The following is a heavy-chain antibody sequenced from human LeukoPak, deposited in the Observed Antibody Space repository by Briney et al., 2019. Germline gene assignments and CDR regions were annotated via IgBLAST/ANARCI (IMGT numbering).Heavy chain of an antibody. CDR3: ARDGGYGEYTTTDYYYMDV. CDR1: GGTFSSYA. Sequence: ASVKVSCKASGGTFSSYAISWVRQAPGQGLEWMGGIIPIFGTANYAQKFQGRVTITTDESTSTAYMELSSLRSEDTAVYYCARDGGYGEYTTTDYYYMDVWGKGTTVTVSS. J-gene: IGHJ6*03. CDR2: IIPIFGTA. D-gene: IGHD5-12*01. V-gene: IGHV1-69*05.